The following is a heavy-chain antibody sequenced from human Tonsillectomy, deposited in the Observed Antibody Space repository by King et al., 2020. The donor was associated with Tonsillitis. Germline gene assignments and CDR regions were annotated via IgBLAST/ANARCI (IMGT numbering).Heavy chain of an antibody. V-gene: IGHV7-4-1*02. CDR1: GYTFSNYA. CDR2: INTNTGNP. Sequence: VQLVQSGSELKKPGASVNVSCEASGYTFSNYAINWVRQAPGQGLEWMGWINTNTGNPTYAQGFTGRFVFSLDTSVSTAYLQISSLKAEDTAVYYCARDPEEYSYGYNLLYYGMDVWGQGTTVTVSS. D-gene: IGHD5-18*01. CDR3: ARDPEEYSYGYNLLYYGMDV. J-gene: IGHJ6*02.